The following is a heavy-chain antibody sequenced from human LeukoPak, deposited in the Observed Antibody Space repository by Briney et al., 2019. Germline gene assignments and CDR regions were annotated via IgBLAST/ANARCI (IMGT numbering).Heavy chain of an antibody. V-gene: IGHV4-59*01. CDR2: IYYSGST. Sequence: SETLSLTCTVSGGSISSYYWSWIRQPPGKGLEWIGYIYYSGSTNYNPSLKSRVTISVDTSKNQFSLKLSSVTAADTAVYYCAIGGRLRYFDWLFFDYWGQGTLVTVSS. CDR3: AIGGRLRYFDWLFFDY. CDR1: GGSISSYY. D-gene: IGHD3-9*01. J-gene: IGHJ4*02.